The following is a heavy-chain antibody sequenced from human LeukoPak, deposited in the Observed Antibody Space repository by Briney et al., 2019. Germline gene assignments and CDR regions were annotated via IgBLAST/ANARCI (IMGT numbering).Heavy chain of an antibody. CDR3: ARKVTGTTYFDY. Sequence: PGGSLRLSCAASGFTFSGYEGNWVRQAPGKGLEWISYISRSSSGNAIKYADSVQGRFTISRDKAKNSVYLQMNSLRVEDTAVYYCARKVTGTTYFDYWGQGTLVTVAS. J-gene: IGHJ4*02. D-gene: IGHD1-1*01. V-gene: IGHV3-48*03. CDR2: ISRSSSGNAI. CDR1: GFTFSGYE.